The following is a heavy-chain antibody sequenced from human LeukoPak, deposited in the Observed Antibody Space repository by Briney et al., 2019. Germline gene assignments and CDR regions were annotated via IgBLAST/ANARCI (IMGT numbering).Heavy chain of an antibody. V-gene: IGHV4-34*01. CDR3: ARHKRYYDSSGYYYFDY. J-gene: IGHJ4*02. CDR1: GGSFSGYY. CDR2: INHSGST. D-gene: IGHD3-22*01. Sequence: SETLSLTCAVYGGSFSGYYWSWIRQPPGKGLEWIGEINHSGSTNYNPSLKSRVTISVDTSKNQFSLKLSSVTAADTAVYYCARHKRYYDSSGYYYFDYWGQGTLVTVSS.